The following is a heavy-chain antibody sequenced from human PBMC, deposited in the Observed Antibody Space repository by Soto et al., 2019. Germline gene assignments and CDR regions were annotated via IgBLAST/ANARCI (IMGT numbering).Heavy chain of an antibody. J-gene: IGHJ3*02. V-gene: IGHV3-30-3*01. CDR2: ISYDGSNK. CDR3: ARDQDSGSYWGGEDAFDI. Sequence: QVQLVESGGGVVQPGRSLRLSCAASGFTFSSYAMHWVRQAPGKGLEWVAVISYDGSNKYYADSVKGRFTISRDNSKNTLYLQMNSLGAEDTAVYYCARDQDSGSYWGGEDAFDIWGQGTMVTVSS. CDR1: GFTFSSYA. D-gene: IGHD1-26*01.